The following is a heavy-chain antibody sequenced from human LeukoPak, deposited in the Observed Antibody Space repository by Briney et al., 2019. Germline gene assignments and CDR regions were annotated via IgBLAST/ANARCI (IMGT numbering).Heavy chain of an antibody. J-gene: IGHJ3*02. V-gene: IGHV4-34*01. Sequence: SETLSLTCAVYGGSFSGYYWSWIRQPPGKGLEWIGEINHSGSTNYNPSLKSRVTISVDTSKNQFSLRLSSVTAADTAVYYCARSTRGWPLFWDIWGQGTMVTVSS. D-gene: IGHD3-3*01. CDR3: ARSTRGWPLFWDI. CDR1: GGSFSGYY. CDR2: INHSGST.